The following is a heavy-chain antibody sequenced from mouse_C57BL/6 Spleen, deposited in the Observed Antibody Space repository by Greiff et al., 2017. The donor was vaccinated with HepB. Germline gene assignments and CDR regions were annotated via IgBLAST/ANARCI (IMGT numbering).Heavy chain of an antibody. Sequence: EVQRVESGPELVKPGASVKISCKASGYSFTDYNMNWVKQSNGKSLEWIGVINPNYGTTSYNQKFKGKATLTVDQSSSTAYMQLNSLTSEDSAVYYCVYDGYEEYYFDYWGQGTTLTVSS. D-gene: IGHD2-3*01. J-gene: IGHJ2*01. V-gene: IGHV1-39*01. CDR3: VYDGYEEYYFDY. CDR1: GYSFTDYN. CDR2: INPNYGTT.